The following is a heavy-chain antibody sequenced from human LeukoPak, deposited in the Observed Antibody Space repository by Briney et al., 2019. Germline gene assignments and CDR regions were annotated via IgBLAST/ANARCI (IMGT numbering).Heavy chain of an antibody. V-gene: IGHV1-2*02. CDR2: SNPNDGDT. J-gene: IGHJ4*02. Sequence: ASVKVSCKASGYTFTDYYMHWVRQAPGQGFECMGWSNPNDGDTNYAQKFQGRVTMTRDTSISTANMEVSRLRSDDTAVYYCARANFLYCSSSTCLFDYWGQGTLVTVSS. D-gene: IGHD2-2*01. CDR3: ARANFLYCSSSTCLFDY. CDR1: GYTFTDYY.